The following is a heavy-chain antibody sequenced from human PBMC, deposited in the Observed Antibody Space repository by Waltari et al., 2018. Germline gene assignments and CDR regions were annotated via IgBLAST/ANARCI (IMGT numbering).Heavy chain of an antibody. D-gene: IGHD3-16*01. CDR1: RYMFDRHA. J-gene: IGHJ6*02. Sequence: QVLESGGGLVQPGESLRLSCVGSRYMFDRHAMSWVRQTPAKGLEWVAAISGGGDTTYYADSVTGRFAISRDNSKKTLYLQMNSLRADDTGIYLCAKARNYDYFYYGLDVWGQGTTVIVSS. CDR3: AKARNYDYFYYGLDV. CDR2: ISGGGDTT. V-gene: IGHV3-23*01.